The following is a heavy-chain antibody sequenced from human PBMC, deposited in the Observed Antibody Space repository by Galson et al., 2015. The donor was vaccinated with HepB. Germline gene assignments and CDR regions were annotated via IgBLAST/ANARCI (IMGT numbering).Heavy chain of an antibody. Sequence: QSGAEVKKPGESLRISCKGSGYSFTSYWISWVRQMPGKGLEWMGRIDPSDSYTNYSPSFQGHVTISADKSISTAYLQWSSLKASDTAMYYCARRSTDPVSGYYYGMDVWGQGTTVTVSS. J-gene: IGHJ6*02. CDR1: GYSFTSYW. D-gene: IGHD4-11*01. V-gene: IGHV5-10-1*01. CDR3: ARRSTDPVSGYYYGMDV. CDR2: IDPSDSYT.